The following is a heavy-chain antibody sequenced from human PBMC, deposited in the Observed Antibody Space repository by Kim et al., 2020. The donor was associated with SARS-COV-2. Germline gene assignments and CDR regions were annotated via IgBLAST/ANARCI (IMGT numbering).Heavy chain of an antibody. CDR3: ARGAYGAVSFDY. CDR1: GYIFSTYG. J-gene: IGHJ4*02. CDR2: ISARDGYA. V-gene: IGHV1-18*03. D-gene: IGHD4-17*01. Sequence: ASVKVSCKASGYIFSTYGFSWVRQAPGQGLELLGWISARDGYAHYAQKVQGRVTMTTDTSTNTAYMELWSLRSDDMAMYYCARGAYGAVSFDYWGQGTLV.